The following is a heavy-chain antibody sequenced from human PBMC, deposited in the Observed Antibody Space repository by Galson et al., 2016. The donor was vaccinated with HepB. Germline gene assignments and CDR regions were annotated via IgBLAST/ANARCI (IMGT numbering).Heavy chain of an antibody. CDR2: IYYSGAT. J-gene: IGHJ4*02. CDR1: GSSISTYY. V-gene: IGHV4-59*01. Sequence: ETLSLTCTISGSSISTYYWTWIRQPPRKGLEWIGYIYYSGATNYNPSLKSRVTISVDPSKKQLSLMLSPVTAADTAIYYCSRATYYGPYYFDSWGQGTLVTVSS. D-gene: IGHD3-3*01. CDR3: SRATYYGPYYFDS.